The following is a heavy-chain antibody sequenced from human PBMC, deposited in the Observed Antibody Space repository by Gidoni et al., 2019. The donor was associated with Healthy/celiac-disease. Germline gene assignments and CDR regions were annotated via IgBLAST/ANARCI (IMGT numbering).Heavy chain of an antibody. CDR1: GGTFSSYA. J-gene: IGHJ3*02. D-gene: IGHD3-22*01. CDR3: ARPQYYYDSSGYPFEDAFDI. Sequence: QVQLVQSGAEVKKPGSSVKVSCKASGGTFSSYAISWVRQAPGQGLEWMGGIIPIFGTANYAQKFQGRVTITADKSTSTAYMELSSLRSEDTAVYYCARPQYYYDSSGYPFEDAFDIWGQGTMVTVSS. CDR2: IIPIFGTA. V-gene: IGHV1-69*06.